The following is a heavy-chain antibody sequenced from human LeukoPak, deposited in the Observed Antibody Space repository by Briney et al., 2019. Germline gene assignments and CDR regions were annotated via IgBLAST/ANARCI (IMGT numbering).Heavy chain of an antibody. CDR1: GFTFSSYS. J-gene: IGHJ5*02. V-gene: IGHV3-11*01. CDR3: ARNPDYGGTNWFDP. Sequence: GSLELSCAASGFTFSSYSMSWIRPAPGKGLEWVSFISSSGSTIYYADSVKGRFTISRDNAKNSLYLQMNSLRAEDTAVYYCARNPDYGGTNWFDPWGQGTLVTVSS. CDR2: ISSSGSTI. D-gene: IGHD4-23*01.